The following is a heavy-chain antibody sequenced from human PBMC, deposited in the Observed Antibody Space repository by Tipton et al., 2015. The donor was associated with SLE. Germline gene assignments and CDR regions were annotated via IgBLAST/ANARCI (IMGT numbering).Heavy chain of an antibody. CDR1: GDSISSNSYY. V-gene: IGHV4-39*01. CDR3: ARHTAYYDSSGGVGWFDP. Sequence: LSLTCTVSGDSISSNSYYWGWIRQPPGKGLEWFGIIFYSGSTYYNPSLKSRVTIFVDTSKNQFSLNLTSVTAADTAVYYRARHTAYYDSSGGVGWFDPWGQGTLVTVSS. CDR2: IFYSGST. D-gene: IGHD3-22*01. J-gene: IGHJ5*02.